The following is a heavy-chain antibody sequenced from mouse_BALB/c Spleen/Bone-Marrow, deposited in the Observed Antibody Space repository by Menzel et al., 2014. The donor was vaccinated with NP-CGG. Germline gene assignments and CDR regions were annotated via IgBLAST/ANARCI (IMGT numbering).Heavy chain of an antibody. J-gene: IGHJ2*01. Sequence: EVKLVESGGGLAQPGGSRKLSCAASGFTFXSFGMRWVRQAPEKGLEWVAYISSGSSPIFYADTVKGRFTISRDNPKNTLFLQMTSLRSEDTAIYYCTRGGNWEDFDYWGQGTTLTVSS. CDR2: ISSGSSPI. V-gene: IGHV5-17*02. CDR3: TRGGNWEDFDY. CDR1: GFTFXSFG. D-gene: IGHD4-1*01.